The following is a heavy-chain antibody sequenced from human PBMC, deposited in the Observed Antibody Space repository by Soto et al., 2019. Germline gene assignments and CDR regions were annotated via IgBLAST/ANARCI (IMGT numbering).Heavy chain of an antibody. Sequence: EVQLLESGGGLVQPGGSLRLSCAASGFTFSSYAMSWVRQAPGKGLEWVSAISGSGGTTYYADSVKGLFTISRDNSKNTLYLQMNNLRDEDTAVYYCAKFSRSSSYDSSAYHWGQGTLVTVSS. CDR3: AKFSRSSSYDSSAYH. J-gene: IGHJ4*02. CDR1: GFTFSSYA. CDR2: ISGSGGTT. V-gene: IGHV3-23*01. D-gene: IGHD3-22*01.